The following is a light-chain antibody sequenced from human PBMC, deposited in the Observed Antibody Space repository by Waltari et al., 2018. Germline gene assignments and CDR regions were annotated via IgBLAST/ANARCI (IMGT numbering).Light chain of an antibody. V-gene: IGKV3-20*01. CDR1: HIVDYNY. CDR3: QQYGAPPYT. J-gene: IGKJ3*01. CDR2: GVS. Sequence: EIVVTPSPGTVSLSPGERATLSCRSSHIVDYNYLAWFQQKPGQSPRLLIYGVSNRAAGIPDRFSGSGSGTDFTLTITRLEPEDFAVYYCQQYGAPPYTFGPGTKVAFK.